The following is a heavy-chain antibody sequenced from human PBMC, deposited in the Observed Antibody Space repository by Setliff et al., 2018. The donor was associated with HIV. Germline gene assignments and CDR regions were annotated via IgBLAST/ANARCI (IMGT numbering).Heavy chain of an antibody. Sequence: PSETLSLTCTVSGGSISSYCWNWIRQSPGRGLEWIGFIYNSASTSYNPSLKSRVTISVDTSKNQFSLKLSSVTAADTAVYYCARHSPSDYWGQGTLVTVSS. CDR3: ARHSPSDY. V-gene: IGHV4-59*08. CDR2: IYNSAST. J-gene: IGHJ4*02. CDR1: GGSISSYC.